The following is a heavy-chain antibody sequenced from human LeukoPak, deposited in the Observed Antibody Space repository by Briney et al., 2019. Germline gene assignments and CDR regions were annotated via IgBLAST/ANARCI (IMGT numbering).Heavy chain of an antibody. J-gene: IGHJ4*02. CDR3: ARQDYSSGWSGKSDY. D-gene: IGHD6-19*01. Sequence: GESLKISCKGSGYSFTSHWIGWVRQMPGKGLEWMGIIYPGDSDTRYSPSFQGQVTISADKSINTAYLQWSSLKASDAAMYYCARQDYSSGWSGKSDYWGQGTLVTVSS. CDR2: IYPGDSDT. CDR1: GYSFTSHW. V-gene: IGHV5-51*01.